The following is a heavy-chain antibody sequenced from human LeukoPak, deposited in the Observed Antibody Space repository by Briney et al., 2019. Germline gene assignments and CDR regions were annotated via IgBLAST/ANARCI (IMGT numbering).Heavy chain of an antibody. CDR2: VSPYNGYT. Sequence: ASVKVSCKASGYTFTGYYMHWVRQAPGQGLEWMGWVSPYNGYTNSAQTLQGRLTMTTDTSTNTAFMELRSLRSDDTATYYCARDDALQWFGEYYYYYGMDVWGQGTTVTVSS. V-gene: IGHV1-18*04. D-gene: IGHD3-10*01. CDR1: GYTFTGYY. J-gene: IGHJ6*02. CDR3: ARDDALQWFGEYYYYYGMDV.